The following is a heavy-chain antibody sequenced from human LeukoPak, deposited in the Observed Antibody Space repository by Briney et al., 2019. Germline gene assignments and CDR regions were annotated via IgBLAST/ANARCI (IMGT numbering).Heavy chain of an antibody. Sequence: GASVKVSCKASGGTFSSYAISWVRQAPGQGLEWMGRIIPIFGIANYSQKFQGRVTITADKSTSTPYMELSSLRSEDTAVYYCARDLGPLRGGFWFDPWGQGTLVTVSS. V-gene: IGHV1-69*04. J-gene: IGHJ5*02. CDR3: ARDLGPLRGGFWFDP. D-gene: IGHD3-16*01. CDR1: GGTFSSYA. CDR2: IIPIFGIA.